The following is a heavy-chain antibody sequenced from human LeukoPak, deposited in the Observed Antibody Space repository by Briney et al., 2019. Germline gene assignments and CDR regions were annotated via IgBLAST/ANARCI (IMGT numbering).Heavy chain of an antibody. V-gene: IGHV4-39*07. CDR3: ARRGTLRGWQYFDY. CDR2: IYYSGST. Sequence: PSETLSLTCTVSGGSISSGSYYWGWIRQPPGKGLEWIGSIYYSGSTYYNPSLKSRVTISVDTSKNQFSLKLSSVTAADTAVYYCARRGTLRGWQYFDYWGQGTLVTVSS. CDR1: GGSISSGSYY. D-gene: IGHD6-19*01. J-gene: IGHJ4*02.